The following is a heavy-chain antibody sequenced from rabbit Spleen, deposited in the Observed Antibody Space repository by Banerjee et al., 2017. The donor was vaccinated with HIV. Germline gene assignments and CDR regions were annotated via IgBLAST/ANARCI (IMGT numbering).Heavy chain of an antibody. CDR1: GFDFSSVYD. J-gene: IGHJ4*01. D-gene: IGHD4-2*01. Sequence: QSLEESGGDLVQPGASLALTCKASGFDFSSVYDICWVRQAPGKRPEWIACINIVTGKSVYASWAKGRFTMSRTSSTTVTLQMTSLTAADTATYFCARDLVAVIGWNFNLWGPGTLVTVS. V-gene: IGHV1S40*01. CDR3: ARDLVAVIGWNFNL. CDR2: INIVTGKS.